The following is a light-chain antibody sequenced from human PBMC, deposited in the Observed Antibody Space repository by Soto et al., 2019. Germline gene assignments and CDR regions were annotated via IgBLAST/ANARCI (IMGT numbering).Light chain of an antibody. V-gene: IGKV3-15*01. J-gene: IGKJ4*01. CDR3: QQYNNWPKLT. Sequence: EIVMTQSPATLSLSPGERATLSCRASQSVSSNFAWYYQKTGQAPRLLIYGASTRATGIPARFSGSGSGTDFTLTISSLQSEDFAVYYCQQYNNWPKLTFGGGTKVEIK. CDR2: GAS. CDR1: QSVSSN.